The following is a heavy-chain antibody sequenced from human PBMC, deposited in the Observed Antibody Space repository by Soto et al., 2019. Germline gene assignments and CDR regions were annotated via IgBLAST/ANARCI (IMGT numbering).Heavy chain of an antibody. CDR1: GFTFSSYA. CDR2: ISYDGSNK. D-gene: IGHD6-13*01. V-gene: IGHV3-30-3*01. CDR3: ERDAAITLRSSSWMKTWDY. J-gene: IGHJ4*02. Sequence: QVQLVESGGGVVQPGRSLRLSCAASGFTFSSYAMHWVRQAPGKGLEWVAVISYDGSNKYYADSVKGRFTISRDNSKNSRDLQMNSLRAEDTAVYYCERDAAITLRSSSWMKTWDYWGQGTLVTVSS.